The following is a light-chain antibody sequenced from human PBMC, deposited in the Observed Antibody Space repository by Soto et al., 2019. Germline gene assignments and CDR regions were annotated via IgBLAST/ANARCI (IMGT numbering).Light chain of an antibody. CDR1: SSDVGGYNY. J-gene: IGLJ1*01. V-gene: IGLV2-14*01. CDR2: EVS. CDR3: NSYTSKCTVV. Sequence: QSALTQPASVSGSPGQTITISYTGTSSDVGGYNYVSGYQQHPGKAPKFIIYEVSNRPSGVSNRFSGSKSGNTASLTISGLQAEDEADYYCNSYTSKCTVVFGNGTKLTVL.